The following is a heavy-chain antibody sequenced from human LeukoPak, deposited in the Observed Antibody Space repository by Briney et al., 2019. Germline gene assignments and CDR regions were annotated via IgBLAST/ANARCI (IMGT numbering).Heavy chain of an antibody. CDR1: GYTFTSFG. J-gene: IGHJ4*02. CDR3: APGTYYHITAMY. Sequence: GASVKVSCKASGYTFTSFGISWVRQAPGQGLEWMGRISAYDATTTYAQKFQGRVTMTTDTSTGTAYMESSNLRPEDTAVYYCAPGTYYHITAMYWGQGTLVTVSS. V-gene: IGHV1-18*01. CDR2: ISAYDATT. D-gene: IGHD3-10*01.